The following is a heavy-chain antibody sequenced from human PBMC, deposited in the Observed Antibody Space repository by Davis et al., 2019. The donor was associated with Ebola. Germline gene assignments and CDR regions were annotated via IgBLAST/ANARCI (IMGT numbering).Heavy chain of an antibody. J-gene: IGHJ4*02. CDR2: INHSGST. CDR1: GGSFSGFY. Sequence: MPSETLSLTCVVYGGSFSGFYWGWIRQPPGKGLEWIGEINHSGSTTYNPSLRSRVTLSVDKSKNQFSLTLTSVTAADTAVYYCARQESQLHRYYFNSWGQGTLVTVSS. D-gene: IGHD4-23*01. V-gene: IGHV4-34*01. CDR3: ARQESQLHRYYFNS.